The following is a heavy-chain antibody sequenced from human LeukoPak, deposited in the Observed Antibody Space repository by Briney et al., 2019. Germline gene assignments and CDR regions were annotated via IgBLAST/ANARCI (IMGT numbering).Heavy chain of an antibody. D-gene: IGHD3-10*01. Sequence: GGSLRLSCAASGFTVSSNYMSWVRQAPGKGLEWVSGSASGVSTYYADSVKGHFTISRDNSKNTLYLQMNSLRAEDTAVYYCAKEGFGSGEAYWGQGTLVTVSS. CDR1: GFTVSSNY. J-gene: IGHJ4*02. CDR2: SASGVST. V-gene: IGHV3-53*01. CDR3: AKEGFGSGEAY.